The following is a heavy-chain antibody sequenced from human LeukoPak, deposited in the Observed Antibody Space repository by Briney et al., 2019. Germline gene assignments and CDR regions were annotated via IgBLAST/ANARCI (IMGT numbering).Heavy chain of an antibody. CDR1: GFTFSRYG. D-gene: IGHD1/OR15-1a*01. J-gene: IGHJ4*02. V-gene: IGHV3-33*01. CDR3: ATNKIGATGQSLDY. Sequence: GGSQRLSCAASGFTFSRYGMHWVRQAPGKGLEWVAVIWYDGSNKDYADSVKGRFAISRDNSKNTLYLQMNSLRAEDTAVYYCATNKIGATGQSLDYWGQGSLVTVSS. CDR2: IWYDGSNK.